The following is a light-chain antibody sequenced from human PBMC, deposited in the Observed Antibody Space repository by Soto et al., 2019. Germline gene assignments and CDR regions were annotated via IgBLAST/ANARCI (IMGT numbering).Light chain of an antibody. J-gene: IGLJ3*02. CDR1: SSNIGNNY. CDR3: GTWDSSLSVGV. V-gene: IGLV1-51*02. Sequence: QSVLTQPPSVSAAPGQKVTISCSGSSSNIGNNYVSWYQQLPGTAPKLLIYENNKRPSGIPDRFSGSKSGTSATLAITGLQTGDEADYYCGTWDSSLSVGVFGGGTKVTVL. CDR2: ENN.